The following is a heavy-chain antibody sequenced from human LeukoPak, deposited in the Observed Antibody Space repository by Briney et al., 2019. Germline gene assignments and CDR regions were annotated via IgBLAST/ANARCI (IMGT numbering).Heavy chain of an antibody. D-gene: IGHD2-15*01. V-gene: IGHV4-39*07. CDR2: IYYSGST. J-gene: IGHJ4*02. CDR1: GGSISSSSYY. CDR3: ARGGAGSVDY. Sequence: PSETLSLTCTVSGGSISSSSYYWGWIRQPPGKGLEWIGGIYYSGSTYYNPSLKSRVTISVDTSKNQFSLKLSSVTAADTAVYYCARGGAGSVDYWGQGTLVTVSS.